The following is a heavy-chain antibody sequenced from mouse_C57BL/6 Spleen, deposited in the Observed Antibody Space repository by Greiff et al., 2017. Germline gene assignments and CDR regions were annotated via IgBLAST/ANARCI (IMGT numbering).Heavy chain of an antibody. V-gene: IGHV5-12*01. CDR1: GFTFSDYY. J-gene: IGHJ1*03. CDR3: ARVDYGGYFDV. CDR2: ISNGGGST. D-gene: IGHD2-4*01. Sequence: DVKLVESGGGLVQPGGSLKLSCAASGFTFSDYYMYWVRQTPEKRLEWVAYISNGGGSTYYPDTVKGRFTISRDNAKNTLYLQMSRLKSEDTAMYYCARVDYGGYFDVWGTGTTVTVSS.